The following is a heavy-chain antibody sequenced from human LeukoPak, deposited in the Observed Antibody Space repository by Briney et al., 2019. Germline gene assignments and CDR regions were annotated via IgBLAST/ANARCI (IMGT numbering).Heavy chain of an antibody. CDR2: IYSGGST. CDR3: ARGRYYYGGPAHYGMDV. CDR1: GFTVSSNY. Sequence: GGSLRLSCAASGFTVSSNYMSWVRQAPGKGLEWVSVIYSGGSTYYADSVEGRFTISRDNSKNTLYLQMNSLRAEDTAVYYCARGRYYYGGPAHYGMDVWGQGTTVTVSS. J-gene: IGHJ6*02. V-gene: IGHV3-53*01. D-gene: IGHD4-23*01.